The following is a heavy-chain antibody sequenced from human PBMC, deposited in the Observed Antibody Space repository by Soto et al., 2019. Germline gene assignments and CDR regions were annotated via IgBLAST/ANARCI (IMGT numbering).Heavy chain of an antibody. V-gene: IGHV1-46*01. CDR3: ARELYCSGGSCRTRGAFDI. J-gene: IGHJ3*02. CDR2: INPCGGST. D-gene: IGHD2-15*01. CDR1: GYTFTSYY. Sequence: QVQLLQSGAEVKKPGASVKVSCKASGYTFTSYYMHWVRQAPGQGLEWMGIINPCGGSTSYEKKFNGRVTMTRDKSTSTGYMELSSLRSDDTSVYYSARELYCSGGSCRTRGAFDIWGQGTMVTVSS.